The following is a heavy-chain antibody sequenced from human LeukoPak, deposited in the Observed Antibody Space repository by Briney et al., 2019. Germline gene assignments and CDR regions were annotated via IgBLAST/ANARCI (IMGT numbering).Heavy chain of an antibody. V-gene: IGHV3-53*01. D-gene: IGHD5-12*01. CDR3: ARKLVATNVNLGEENYYYYYGMDV. Sequence: GGSLRLSCAASGFTFSSNYMSWVRQAPGKGLEGGSVIYSGGSTYYSDSVTGRCTISRDNSKNPLYLQMNSLRAEDTAVYYCARKLVATNVNLGEENYYYYYGMDVWGKGTTVTVSS. J-gene: IGHJ6*04. CDR1: GFTFSSNY. CDR2: IYSGGST.